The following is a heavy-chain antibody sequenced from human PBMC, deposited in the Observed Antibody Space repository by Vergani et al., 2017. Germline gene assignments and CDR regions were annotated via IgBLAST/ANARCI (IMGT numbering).Heavy chain of an antibody. J-gene: IGHJ6*01. D-gene: IGHD3-22*01. CDR2: IIPIFGTA. CDR3: ARAYNYYDGSGYSPYYYGMDG. V-gene: IGHV1-69*12. Sequence: QVQLVQSGAEVKKPGSSVKVSCKASGGIFSSYAISWARQAPGQGLEWMGGIIPIFGTANYAQKFQGRATITAGETTSTAYMELSSLGSARTAVYYCARAYNYYDGSGYSPYYYGMDGWGQGTTVTVS. CDR1: GGIFSSYA.